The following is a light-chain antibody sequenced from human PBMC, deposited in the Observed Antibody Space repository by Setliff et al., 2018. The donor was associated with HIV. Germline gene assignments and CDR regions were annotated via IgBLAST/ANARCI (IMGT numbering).Light chain of an antibody. CDR2: QAS. CDR3: CSNTGSNTYV. J-gene: IGLJ1*01. V-gene: IGLV2-23*01. CDR1: SGDVGRYSL. Sequence: QSVLTQPASVSGSPGQSIIISCTGTSGDVGRYSLVSWYQQQPGKPPKLMIYQASKRPSGVSNRFSGSKSGNTASLTISGLQAEDEADYYCCSNTGSNTYVFGTGTKVTVL.